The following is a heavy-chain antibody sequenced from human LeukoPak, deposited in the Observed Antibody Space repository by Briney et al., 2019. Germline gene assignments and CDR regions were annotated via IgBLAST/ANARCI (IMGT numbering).Heavy chain of an antibody. Sequence: SETLSLTCTVSGGSISSYYWSWIRQPPGKGLEWIGYIYYSGSTNYNPSLKSRVTISVDTSKNQFSLKLSSVTAADTAVYYCASQVATIGPYNWFDPWGQGTLVTVSS. V-gene: IGHV4-59*01. CDR1: GGSISSYY. CDR2: IYYSGST. CDR3: ASQVATIGPYNWFDP. J-gene: IGHJ5*02. D-gene: IGHD5-12*01.